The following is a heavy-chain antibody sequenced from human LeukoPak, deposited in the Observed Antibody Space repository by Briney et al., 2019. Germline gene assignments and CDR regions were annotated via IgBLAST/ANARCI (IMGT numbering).Heavy chain of an antibody. Sequence: GGSLRLSCAASGFTFSNASMSWVRQAPGKGLEWVCRIKSKTDGGTTEYAAPVRGRFTISRDDSKNTLYLEMNRLKTEDTAVKYCTTDYEWELPDYWGQGSLVSVCS. J-gene: IGHJ4*02. CDR1: GFTFSNAS. CDR2: IKSKTDGGTT. CDR3: TTDYEWELPDY. D-gene: IGHD1-26*01. V-gene: IGHV3-15*01.